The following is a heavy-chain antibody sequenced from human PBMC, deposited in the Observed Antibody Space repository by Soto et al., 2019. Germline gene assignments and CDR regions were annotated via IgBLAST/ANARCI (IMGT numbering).Heavy chain of an antibody. Sequence: SVKVSCKASGGTFSSYAISWVRQAPGQGLEWMGGIIPIFGTANYAQKFQGRVTITADKSTSTAYMELSSLRSEDTAVYYCAREPLDYDAFDIWGQGTMVTVSS. D-gene: IGHD3-16*01. J-gene: IGHJ3*02. CDR3: AREPLDYDAFDI. CDR2: IIPIFGTA. V-gene: IGHV1-69*06. CDR1: GGTFSSYA.